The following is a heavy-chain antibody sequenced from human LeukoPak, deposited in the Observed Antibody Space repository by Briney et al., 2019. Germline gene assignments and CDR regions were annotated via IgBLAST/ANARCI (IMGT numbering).Heavy chain of an antibody. CDR1: GGTFSSYA. Sequence: ASVKVSCKASGGTFSSYAISWVRQAPGQGLEWMGGNIPIFGTANYAQKFQGRVTITADESTSTAYMELSSLRSEDTAVYYCARTTVTTFQVHYYYYGMDVWGQGTTVTVSS. CDR3: ARTTVTTFQVHYYYYGMDV. J-gene: IGHJ6*02. CDR2: NIPIFGTA. V-gene: IGHV1-69*13. D-gene: IGHD4-17*01.